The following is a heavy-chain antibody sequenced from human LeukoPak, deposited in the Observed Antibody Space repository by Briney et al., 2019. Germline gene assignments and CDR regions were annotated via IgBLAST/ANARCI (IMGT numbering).Heavy chain of an antibody. D-gene: IGHD3-16*02. V-gene: IGHV4-59*01. CDR2: IYYSGST. Sequence: SETLSLTCTVSGGSISSYYWSWIRQPPGKGLESIGYIYYSGSTNYNPSLKSRVTISVDTSKNQFSLKLSSVTAADTAVYYCARYVWGSYPTFEDYWGQGTLVTVSS. J-gene: IGHJ4*02. CDR1: GGSISSYY. CDR3: ARYVWGSYPTFEDY.